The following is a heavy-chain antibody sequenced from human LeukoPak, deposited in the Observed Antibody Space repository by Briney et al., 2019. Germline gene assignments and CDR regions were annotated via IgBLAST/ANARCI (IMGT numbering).Heavy chain of an antibody. CDR2: INHSGST. Sequence: SETLSLTCAVYGGSFSGYYWSWIRQPPGKGLEWIGEINHSGSTNYNPSLKSRVTISVDTSKNQFSLQLNSVTPEDTAVYYCARGSSDDYGDVDYWGQGTLVTVSS. V-gene: IGHV4-34*01. CDR3: ARGSSDDYGDVDY. CDR1: GGSFSGYY. D-gene: IGHD4-17*01. J-gene: IGHJ4*02.